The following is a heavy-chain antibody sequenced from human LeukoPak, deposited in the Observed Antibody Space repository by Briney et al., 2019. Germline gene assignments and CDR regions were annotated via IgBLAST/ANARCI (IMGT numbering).Heavy chain of an antibody. CDR2: ISYDGSNT. CDR3: AKSEVSGITMVRGVYH. CDR1: GFTFSSYG. J-gene: IGHJ5*02. D-gene: IGHD3-10*01. V-gene: IGHV3-30*18. Sequence: GESLRLSCAASGFTFSSYGMHWVRQAPGKGLEWVAVISYDGSNTYYADSVKGRFTISRDNSKDTLYLQMNSLRAEDTAVYYCAKSEVSGITMVRGVYHWGQGTLVTVSS.